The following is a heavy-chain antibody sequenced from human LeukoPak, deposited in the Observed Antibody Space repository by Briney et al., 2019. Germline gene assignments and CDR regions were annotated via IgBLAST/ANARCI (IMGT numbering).Heavy chain of an antibody. CDR3: AKDIRASYYGDYVDAFDI. D-gene: IGHD4-17*01. CDR2: ISGSGGST. Sequence: GGSLRLSCAASGFTFSSYAMSWVRQAPGKGLEWVSAISGSGGSTYYADSVKGRLTISRDNSKNTLYLQMNSLRAEDTAVYYCAKDIRASYYGDYVDAFDIWGQGTMVTVSS. CDR1: GFTFSSYA. J-gene: IGHJ3*02. V-gene: IGHV3-23*01.